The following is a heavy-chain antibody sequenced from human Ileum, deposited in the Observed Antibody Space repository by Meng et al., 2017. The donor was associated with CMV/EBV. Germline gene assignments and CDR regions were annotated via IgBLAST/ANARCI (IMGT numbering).Heavy chain of an antibody. CDR3: AKDNTKRCGSGGSCYYGY. CDR1: GFTFSSYA. Sequence: GESLKISCAASGFTFSSYAMSWVRQAPGKGLEWVSAISGSGGSTYYADSVKGRFTISRDNSKNTLYLQMNSLRAEDTAVYYCAKDNTKRCGSGGSCYYGYWGQGTLVAVSS. J-gene: IGHJ4*02. V-gene: IGHV3-23*01. D-gene: IGHD2-15*01. CDR2: ISGSGGST.